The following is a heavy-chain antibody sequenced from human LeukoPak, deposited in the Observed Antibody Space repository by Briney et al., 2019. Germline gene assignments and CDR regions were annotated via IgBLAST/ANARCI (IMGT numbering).Heavy chain of an antibody. D-gene: IGHD3-10*01. CDR3: AKGHSGSYSPLFHY. V-gene: IGHV3-23*01. CDR1: GFTVSSNY. CDR2: IGGSGDSI. Sequence: PGGSLRLSCAASGFTVSSNYMSWVRQAPGKGLEWVSIIGGSGDSIYYADSVKGRFTISRDNSQNTLYLQMNSLSAEDTAVYYCAKGHSGSYSPLFHYWGQGTLVTVSS. J-gene: IGHJ4*02.